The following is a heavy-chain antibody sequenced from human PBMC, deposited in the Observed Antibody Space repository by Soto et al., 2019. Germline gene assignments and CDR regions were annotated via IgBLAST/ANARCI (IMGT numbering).Heavy chain of an antibody. Sequence: ASVKVSCKASGYTFTSYGISWVRQAPGQGLEWMGWISAYNGTTNYAQKLQGRVTMTTDTSTSTAYMELRSMRSDDTAVYYCARTYSDILTGYHPDYWGQGTMVTVSS. CDR2: ISAYNGTT. D-gene: IGHD3-9*01. V-gene: IGHV1-18*01. J-gene: IGHJ4*02. CDR3: ARTYSDILTGYHPDY. CDR1: GYTFTSYG.